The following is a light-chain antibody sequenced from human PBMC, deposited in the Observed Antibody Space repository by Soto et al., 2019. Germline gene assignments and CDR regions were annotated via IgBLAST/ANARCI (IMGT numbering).Light chain of an antibody. CDR2: YND. J-gene: IGLJ3*02. CDR1: NSNIGSNA. CDR3: ATWDDRLTAWV. Sequence: VLTQSPSVSGAPRQSVNISCSGNNSNIGSNAVHWYQQLPGKAPKLLMYYNDMLPSGVSDRFSGSKSGTSASLAISGLQSEDEGDYYCATWDDRLTAWVFGGGTQLTVL. V-gene: IGLV1-36*01.